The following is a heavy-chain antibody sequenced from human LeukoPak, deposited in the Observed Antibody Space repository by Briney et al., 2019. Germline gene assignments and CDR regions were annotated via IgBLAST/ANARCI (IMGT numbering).Heavy chain of an antibody. CDR2: IYYSGST. CDR3: ASGSYLYYYYYYMDV. Sequence: SETLSLTCTVSGGSISSYYWSWIRQPPGKGLEWIGYIYYSGSTNYNPFLKSRVTISVDTSKNQFSLKLSSVTAADTAVYYCASGSYLYYYYYYMDVWGKGTTVTVSS. CDR1: GGSISSYY. V-gene: IGHV4-59*01. J-gene: IGHJ6*03. D-gene: IGHD3-22*01.